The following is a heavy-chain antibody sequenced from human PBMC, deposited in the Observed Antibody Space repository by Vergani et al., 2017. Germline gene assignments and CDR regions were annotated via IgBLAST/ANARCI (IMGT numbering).Heavy chain of an antibody. D-gene: IGHD2-2*01. CDR1: GFTFSSYS. CDR3: ARAGYCSSTSCQKYYYMDV. Sequence: EVQLVESGGGLVKPGGSLRLSCAASGFTFSSYSMNWVRQAPGKGLEWVSSISSSSSYIYYADSVKGRFTISRDNAKNSLYLQMNSLRAEDTALYYCARAGYCSSTSCQKYYYMDVWGKGTTVTVSS. V-gene: IGHV3-21*01. CDR2: ISSSSSYI. J-gene: IGHJ6*03.